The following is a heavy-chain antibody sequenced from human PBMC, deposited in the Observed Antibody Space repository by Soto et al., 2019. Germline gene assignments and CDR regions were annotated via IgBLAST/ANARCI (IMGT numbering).Heavy chain of an antibody. J-gene: IGHJ5*02. V-gene: IGHV3-23*01. CDR2: ITIGGFST. CDR1: GCNFVSSA. Sequence: SGGSLRLSCTASGCNFVSSAMSWVRQAPGKGLEWVSAITIGGFSTFYADSVKGRFTISRDDSKNTLYLQMNSLRAEDTALYYCSRAGGFCGGSNGYPHWLELWGQGTLVPVSP. CDR3: SRAGGFCGGSNGYPHWLEL. D-gene: IGHD2-15*01.